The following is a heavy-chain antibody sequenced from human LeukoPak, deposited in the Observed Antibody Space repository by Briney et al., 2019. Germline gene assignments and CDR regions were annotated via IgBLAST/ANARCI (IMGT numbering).Heavy chain of an antibody. V-gene: IGHV5-51*01. J-gene: IGHJ4*02. D-gene: IGHD2/OR15-2a*01. CDR1: GYNFAEYW. Sequence: GESLKISCKGSGYNFAEYWIGWVRQMPGKGLEWVAFIYPGGYDRRYSPPFQGQVTVSADKSINTVYLQWGSLKASDTAMYYCARHFYDTSTYYSSFDFWGQGTLVTVSS. CDR2: IYPGGYDR. CDR3: ARHFYDTSTYYSSFDF.